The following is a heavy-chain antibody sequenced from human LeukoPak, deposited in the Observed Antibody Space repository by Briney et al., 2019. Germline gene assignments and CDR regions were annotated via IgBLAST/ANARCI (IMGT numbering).Heavy chain of an antibody. J-gene: IGHJ4*02. CDR1: GITFSSFS. D-gene: IGHD3-10*01. V-gene: IGHV3-21*01. Sequence: GGALRLSCAASGITFSSFSMGWVRQAPGKGLEWVSSISATTIYIYYADSVKGRFTISRDNAKNSLYLQMNSRRAEDTAVYYCARGMYGSGSYNLFDYGGQETLVTVSS. CDR2: ISATTIYI. CDR3: ARGMYGSGSYNLFDY.